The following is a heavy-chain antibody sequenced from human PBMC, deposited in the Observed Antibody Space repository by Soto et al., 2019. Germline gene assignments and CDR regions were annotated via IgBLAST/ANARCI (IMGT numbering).Heavy chain of an antibody. CDR3: ARDSGSLAYCSGTSCPYYYYMDV. CDR1: GGTFSSYT. CDR2: IIPILGIA. Sequence: QVQLVQSGAEVKKPGSSVKVSCKASGGTFSSYTISWVRQAPGQGLEWMGRIIPILGIANYAQKFQGRVTITADKSTSTAYMELSSLRSEDTAVYYCARDSGSLAYCSGTSCPYYYYMDVWGKGTTVTVSS. V-gene: IGHV1-69*08. J-gene: IGHJ6*03. D-gene: IGHD2-2*01.